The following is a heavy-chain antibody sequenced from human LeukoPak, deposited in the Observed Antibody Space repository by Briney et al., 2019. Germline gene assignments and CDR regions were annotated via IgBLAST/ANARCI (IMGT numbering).Heavy chain of an antibody. CDR3: ARQGVVPENFDY. CDR1: GFTFSSYW. D-gene: IGHD2-2*01. V-gene: IGHV3-7*01. CDR2: IKQDGSEK. Sequence: GGSLRLSCAASGFTFSSYWMSWVRQAQGKGLEWVANIKQDGSEKYYVDSVKGRFIISRDNAKNSQFLQMNTLRAEDTAVYYCARQGVVPENFDYWGQGTLVTVSS. J-gene: IGHJ4*02.